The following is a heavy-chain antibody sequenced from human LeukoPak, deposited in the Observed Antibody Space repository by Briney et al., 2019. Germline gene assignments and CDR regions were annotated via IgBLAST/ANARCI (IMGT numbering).Heavy chain of an antibody. Sequence: GASAKVSCKASGYTFTSYGISWVRQAPGQGLEWMGWISAYNGNTNYAQKLQGRVTMTTDTSTSTAYMELRSLRSDDTAVYYCARDPRVISYSSANNWFDPWGQGTLVTVSS. CDR3: ARDPRVISYSSANNWFDP. CDR1: GYTFTSYG. CDR2: ISAYNGNT. V-gene: IGHV1-18*01. D-gene: IGHD3-22*01. J-gene: IGHJ5*02.